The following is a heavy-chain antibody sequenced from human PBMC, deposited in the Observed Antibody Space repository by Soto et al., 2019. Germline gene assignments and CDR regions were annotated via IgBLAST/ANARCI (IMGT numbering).Heavy chain of an antibody. D-gene: IGHD2-15*01. CDR3: ARRLYCSGGSCYSGYFDL. J-gene: IGHJ2*01. CDR1: GGSISSSSYY. CDR2: IYYSGST. Sequence: QLQLQESGPGLVKPSETLSLTCTVSGGSISSSSYYWGWIRQPPGKGLEWMGSIYYSGSTYYNPSLKSRVTISVDTSKNQFSLKLSSVTAADTAVYYCARRLYCSGGSCYSGYFDLWGRGTLVTVSS. V-gene: IGHV4-39*01.